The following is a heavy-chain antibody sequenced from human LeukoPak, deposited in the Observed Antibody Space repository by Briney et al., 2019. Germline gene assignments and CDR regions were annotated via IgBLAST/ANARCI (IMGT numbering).Heavy chain of an antibody. CDR2: FDYSGST. CDR1: GVSIKSYY. Sequence: SETLSLTCTVSGVSIKSYYWTWIRQAPGKGLEWIANFDYSGSTNYSPSLKSRVTISVDTSKNQFSLKLRSVTAADTAVYYCARLRGIQLWYFDYWGQGTLVTVSS. J-gene: IGHJ4*02. CDR3: ARLRGIQLWYFDY. D-gene: IGHD5-18*01. V-gene: IGHV4-59*08.